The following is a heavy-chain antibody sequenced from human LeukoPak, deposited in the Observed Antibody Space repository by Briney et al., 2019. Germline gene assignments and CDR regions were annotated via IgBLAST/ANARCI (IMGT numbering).Heavy chain of an antibody. V-gene: IGHV1-2*04. CDR3: AREGWYSSRNFDY. D-gene: IGHD6-19*01. CDR2: INPNSGGT. J-gene: IGHJ4*02. Sequence: ASVKVSCKASGYTFTGHYIHWVRQAPGQGLEWMGWINPNSGGTNYAQKFQGWVTMTRDTSISTAYMELSRLRSDDTAVYYCAREGWYSSRNFDYWGQGTLVTVSS. CDR1: GYTFTGHY.